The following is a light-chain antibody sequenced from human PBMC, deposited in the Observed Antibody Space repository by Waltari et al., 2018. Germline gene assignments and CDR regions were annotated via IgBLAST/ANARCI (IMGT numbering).Light chain of an antibody. CDR1: QSITNY. CDR3: QQSFSTPVT. J-gene: IGKJ1*01. Sequence: DIQMTQSPSSLSASVGDRVTITCRVNQSITNYLNWYQLKPGKAPQLLIYGASGLQSGLPSRFSCRESRTDFTLPISSLLPEDFAAYCCQQSFSTPVTFGQGTRVEIK. CDR2: GAS. V-gene: IGKV1-39*01.